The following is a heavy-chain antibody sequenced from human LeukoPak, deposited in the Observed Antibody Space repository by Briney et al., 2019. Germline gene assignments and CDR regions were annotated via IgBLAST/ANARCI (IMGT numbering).Heavy chain of an antibody. CDR2: IIPIFGIA. CDR3: ARERGPYGDRKRYGMDV. Sequence: SVKVSCTASGGTFSSYAISWVRQAPGQGLEWMGRIIPIFGIANYAQKFQGRVTITADKSTSIAYMELSSLRSEDTAVYYCARERGPYGDRKRYGMDVWGQGTTVTVSS. D-gene: IGHD4-17*01. J-gene: IGHJ6*02. V-gene: IGHV1-69*04. CDR1: GGTFSSYA.